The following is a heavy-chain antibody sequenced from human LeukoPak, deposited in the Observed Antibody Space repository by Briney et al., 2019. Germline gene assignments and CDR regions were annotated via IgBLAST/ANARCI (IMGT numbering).Heavy chain of an antibody. CDR2: IYYSGST. CDR1: GGSISSSSYY. J-gene: IGHJ4*02. Sequence: PSETLSLTCTVSGGSISSSSYYWGWIRQPPGKGLEWIGSIYYSGSTYYNPSLKSRVTISVDTSKNQFSLKLSSVTAADTAVHYCARRSFLYGSGSYYRGNFDYWGQGTLVTVSS. D-gene: IGHD3-10*01. V-gene: IGHV4-39*01. CDR3: ARRSFLYGSGSYYRGNFDY.